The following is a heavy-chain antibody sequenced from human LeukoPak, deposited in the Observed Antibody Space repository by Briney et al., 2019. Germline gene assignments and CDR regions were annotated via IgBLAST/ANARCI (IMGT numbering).Heavy chain of an antibody. Sequence: SQTLSLTCTVSDGSISGGVYSWNWIRQHPGKGLEWIRYIFYTGNTYYNPSLKSRVTISVDTSKNQFSLKLSSVTAADTAVYYCARDVGTVTDLGCFDPWGQGTLVTVSA. CDR2: IFYTGNT. D-gene: IGHD4-17*01. V-gene: IGHV4-31*03. CDR1: DGSISGGVYS. J-gene: IGHJ5*02. CDR3: ARDVGTVTDLGCFDP.